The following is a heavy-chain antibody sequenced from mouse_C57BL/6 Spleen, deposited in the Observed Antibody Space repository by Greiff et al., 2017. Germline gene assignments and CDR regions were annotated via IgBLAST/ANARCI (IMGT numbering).Heavy chain of an antibody. V-gene: IGHV1-69*01. CDR3: ARENDY. CDR1: GFTFTSYW. Sequence: QVQLQQPGAELVMPGASVKLSCKASGFTFTSYWMHWVKQRPGQGLEWIGEIDPADSYTKYNQKFKGQSTLTVDKSSSTAYMQLSSLTSEYSAVYYCARENDYWGQGTTLTVSS. CDR2: IDPADSYT. J-gene: IGHJ2*01.